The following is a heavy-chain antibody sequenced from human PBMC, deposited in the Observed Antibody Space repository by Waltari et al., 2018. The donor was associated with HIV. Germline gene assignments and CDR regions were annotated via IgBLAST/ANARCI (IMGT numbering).Heavy chain of an antibody. D-gene: IGHD5-18*01. Sequence: EVLLVESGGGLVKPGGSLRLSCAASGFTFSTYGMTWFRQAPGKGLDGVASISGSTTYLYYADAVKGRFTSSRDNAKDSLYLQMNSLRAEDTAVYYWARRVSGYIYDFFDLWGQGTLVTVSS. J-gene: IGHJ4*01. V-gene: IGHV3-21*02. CDR1: GFTFSTYG. CDR3: ARRVSGYIYDFFDL. CDR2: ISGSTTYL.